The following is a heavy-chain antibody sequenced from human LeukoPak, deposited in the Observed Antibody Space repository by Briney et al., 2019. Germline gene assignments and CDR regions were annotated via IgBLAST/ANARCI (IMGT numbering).Heavy chain of an antibody. D-gene: IGHD3-22*01. CDR2: ISGGGGST. CDR3: AKVHYYDSSGYYYYYYGMDV. V-gene: IGHV3-23*01. Sequence: GGSLRLSCAASGFTFSSYATNWVRQAPGKGLEWASGISGGGGSTYYADSVKGRFTISRDNSKNTLYLQMNSLRAEDTAVYYCAKVHYYDSSGYYYYYYGMDVWGQGTTVTVSS. J-gene: IGHJ6*02. CDR1: GFTFSSYA.